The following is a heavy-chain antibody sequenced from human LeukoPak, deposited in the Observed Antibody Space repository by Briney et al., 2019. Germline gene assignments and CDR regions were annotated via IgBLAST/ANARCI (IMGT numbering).Heavy chain of an antibody. J-gene: IGHJ4*02. CDR3: ARVSVHGYSDY. CDR1: GDSISSYY. Sequence: SETLSLTCIVSGDSISSYYWSWIRQPPGKGLECIGYIDYSGGTNYNPSLKSRVTISVDTSKNQFSLKLSSVTAADTAVYYCARVSVHGYSDYWGQGTLVTVSS. D-gene: IGHD3-10*01. CDR2: IDYSGGT. V-gene: IGHV4-59*01.